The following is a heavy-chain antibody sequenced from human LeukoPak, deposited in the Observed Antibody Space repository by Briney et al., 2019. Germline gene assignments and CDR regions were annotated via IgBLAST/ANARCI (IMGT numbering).Heavy chain of an antibody. Sequence: GASVKVSCKASGYTFTSYDINWVRQATGQGLEWMGGIIPIFGTANYAQKFQGRVTITTDESTSTAYMELSSLRSEDTAVYYCAHLHAANDNEPNDYWGQGTLVTVSS. J-gene: IGHJ4*02. CDR1: GYTFTSYD. V-gene: IGHV1-69*05. D-gene: IGHD1-1*01. CDR2: IIPIFGTA. CDR3: AHLHAANDNEPNDY.